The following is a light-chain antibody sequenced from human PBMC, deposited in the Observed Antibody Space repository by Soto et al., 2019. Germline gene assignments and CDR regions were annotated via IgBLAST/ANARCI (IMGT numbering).Light chain of an antibody. CDR1: SSDVGSYNL. CDR2: EGS. V-gene: IGLV2-23*01. J-gene: IGLJ1*01. CDR3: CSYAGSSTYV. Sequence: SALTQPASVSGSPGQSITISCTGTSSDVGSYNLLSWYQQHPGKAPKLMIYEGSKRPSGVSNRFSGSKSGNTASLTISGLQAEDDADYYCCSYAGSSTYVFGTGTKVTVL.